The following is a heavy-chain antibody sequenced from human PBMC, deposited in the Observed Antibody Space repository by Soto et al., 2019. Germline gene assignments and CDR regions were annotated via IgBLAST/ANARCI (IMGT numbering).Heavy chain of an antibody. D-gene: IGHD3-22*01. V-gene: IGHV1-46*03. CDR3: ARWGADYYDSSGYYPDLPFQH. CDR2: INPSGGNT. CDR1: GYTFTNFY. J-gene: IGHJ1*01. Sequence: ASVKVSCKASGYTFTNFYMHWVRHAPGQGLEWVGMINPSGGNTRYAQKFQGRVTMTRDTSTSTVYMELSSLRSEDTAVYYCARWGADYYDSSGYYPDLPFQHWGQGTLVTVSS.